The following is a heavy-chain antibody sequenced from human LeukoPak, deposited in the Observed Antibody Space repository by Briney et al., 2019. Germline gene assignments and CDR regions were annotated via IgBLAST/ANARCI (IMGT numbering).Heavy chain of an antibody. V-gene: IGHV3-7*03. CDR1: GFTFSSYW. D-gene: IGHD5-18*01. Sequence: GGSLRLSCAASGFTFSSYWMSWVRQAPGKGLEWVVNIKQDGSEKYYVDSVKGRFTISRDNAKNSLYLQMNSLRAEDTAVYYCARAPYGYPSAYWGQGTLVTVSS. J-gene: IGHJ4*02. CDR2: IKQDGSEK. CDR3: ARAPYGYPSAY.